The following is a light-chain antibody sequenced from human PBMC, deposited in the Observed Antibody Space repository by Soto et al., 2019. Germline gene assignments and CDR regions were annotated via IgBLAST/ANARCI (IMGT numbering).Light chain of an antibody. V-gene: IGLV3-1*01. CDR1: QLGDKY. J-gene: IGLJ3*02. CDR2: EDV. Sequence: SYELTQPPSVSVSPGQTVTITCSGHQLGDKYTSWYQQRPGQSPLLVIYEDVKRPSGIPERFSGSNSGNTAALTISGTQSMDEADYYCQTWDMTTACLVFGGGTKLTVL. CDR3: QTWDMTTACLV.